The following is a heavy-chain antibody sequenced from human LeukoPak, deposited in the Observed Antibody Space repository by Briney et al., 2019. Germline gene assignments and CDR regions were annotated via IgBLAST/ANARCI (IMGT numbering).Heavy chain of an antibody. D-gene: IGHD6-13*01. CDR1: GFTFSSYA. Sequence: GGSLRLSCAASGFTFSSYAMSWVRQAPGKGLEWVGRIKSKTDGGTTDYAAPVKGRFTISRDDSKNTLYLQMNSLKTEDTAVYYCTTGPAGHKFDYWGQGTLVTVSS. CDR3: TTGPAGHKFDY. CDR2: IKSKTDGGTT. J-gene: IGHJ4*02. V-gene: IGHV3-15*01.